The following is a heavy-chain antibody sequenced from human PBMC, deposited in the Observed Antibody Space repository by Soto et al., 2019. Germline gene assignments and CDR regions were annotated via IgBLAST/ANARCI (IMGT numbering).Heavy chain of an antibody. CDR2: IIPIFGTT. V-gene: IGHV1-69*12. Sequence: QVQLVQSGAEVKKPGSSVKVSCKASGGTFSSYAIDWVRQAPGQGLEWMGGIIPIFGTTNYAQKLQGRVKITEDESTRTAYMELSTLRSEDTAVYYCARGTVTGSEYNYYYYGMDVWGQGTTVTVSS. CDR3: ARGTVTGSEYNYYYYGMDV. CDR1: GGTFSSYA. D-gene: IGHD1-1*01. J-gene: IGHJ6*02.